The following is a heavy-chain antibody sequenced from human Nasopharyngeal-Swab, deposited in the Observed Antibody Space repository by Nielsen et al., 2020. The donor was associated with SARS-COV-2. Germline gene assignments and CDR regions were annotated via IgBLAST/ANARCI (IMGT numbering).Heavy chain of an antibody. J-gene: IGHJ4*02. CDR3: ARRGRDRFDANGYYYGRYFDY. V-gene: IGHV3-23*01. Sequence: GESPQIPPAASRFPSSNYAMSWVRQAPGKGVEWGPATSASGGSTFLADSVKGRFTIYRHNSKNTLFLQVNSLRGEDTASYYCARRGRDRFDANGYYYGRYFDYWGQGTLVTVSS. CDR2: TSASGGST. CDR1: RFPSSNYA. D-gene: IGHD3-22*01.